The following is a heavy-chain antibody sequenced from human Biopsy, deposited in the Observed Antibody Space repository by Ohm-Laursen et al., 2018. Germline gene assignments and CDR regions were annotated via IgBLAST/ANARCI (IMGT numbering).Heavy chain of an antibody. CDR1: GGSISRYY. V-gene: IGHV4-59*08. Sequence: GTLSLTCAVSGGSISRYYWSWIRQPPGKGLEWIGYIYYSGSTNYNPSLKSRVTISVDTSKNQFSLRLSSVTAADTAVYYCARHPTHRIQQIDYWGQGTLVTVSS. CDR3: ARHPTHRIQQIDY. CDR2: IYYSGST. J-gene: IGHJ4*02. D-gene: IGHD5-18*01.